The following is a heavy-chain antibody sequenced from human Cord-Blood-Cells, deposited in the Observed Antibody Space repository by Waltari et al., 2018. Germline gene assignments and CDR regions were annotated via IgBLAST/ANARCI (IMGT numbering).Heavy chain of an antibody. Sequence: QVQLVQSGAEVKTPGASVTVSCKVSGYTLTELSMHWVRQAPGKGLEWMGGFDPEDGETIYAQKFQGRVTMTEDTSTDTAYMELSSLRSEDTAVYYCATVPHSPGTYNWFDPWGQGTLVTVSS. CDR3: ATVPHSPGTYNWFDP. D-gene: IGHD1-1*01. CDR1: GYTLTELS. CDR2: FDPEDGET. J-gene: IGHJ5*02. V-gene: IGHV1-24*01.